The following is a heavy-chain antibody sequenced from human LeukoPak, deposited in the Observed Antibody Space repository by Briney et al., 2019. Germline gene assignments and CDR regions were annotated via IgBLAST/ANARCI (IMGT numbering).Heavy chain of an antibody. Sequence: GGSLRLSCAASGFTFSSYAMSWVRQAPGKGLEWVSAISGSGGSTYYEDSVKGRFTISRDNSKNTLYLQMNSLRAEDTAVYYCAKGGAYYDSSGYNFDYWGQGTLVTVSS. CDR3: AKGGAYYDSSGYNFDY. D-gene: IGHD3-22*01. CDR2: ISGSGGST. CDR1: GFTFSSYA. J-gene: IGHJ4*02. V-gene: IGHV3-23*01.